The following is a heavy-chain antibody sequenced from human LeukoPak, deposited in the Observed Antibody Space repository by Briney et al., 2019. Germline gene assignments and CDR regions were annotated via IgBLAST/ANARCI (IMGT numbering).Heavy chain of an antibody. CDR1: GFTFTAYH. Sequence: GASVKVSCKASGFTFTAYHMHWVRQAPGQGLEWMGWINPNSGGTNYAQKFQGRVTMTRDTSISTAYMELSRLRSDDTAVYYCARGSSSSMVRGVIRGYWGQGTLVTVSS. CDR3: ARGSSSSMVRGVIRGY. D-gene: IGHD3-10*01. J-gene: IGHJ4*02. CDR2: INPNSGGT. V-gene: IGHV1-2*02.